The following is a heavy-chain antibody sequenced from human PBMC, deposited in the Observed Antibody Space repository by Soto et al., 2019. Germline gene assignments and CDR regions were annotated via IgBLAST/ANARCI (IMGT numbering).Heavy chain of an antibody. CDR3: AKDSRLPGFGLLIHDFDI. Sequence: QPGGSLRLSCAVSGFTFNDYAMSWVRQAPGKGLEWVSTISGSLGSAYYAASVEGRFTISGDNSNNTLYLQMNSLRVEDTATYYCAKDSRLPGFGLLIHDFDIWGPGTLGTVSS. D-gene: IGHD3-3*01. CDR1: GFTFNDYA. J-gene: IGHJ3*02. CDR2: ISGSLGSA. V-gene: IGHV3-23*01.